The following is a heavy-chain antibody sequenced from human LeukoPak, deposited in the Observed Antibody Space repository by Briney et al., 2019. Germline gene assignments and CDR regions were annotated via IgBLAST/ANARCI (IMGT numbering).Heavy chain of an antibody. CDR1: GFTFSGYG. V-gene: IGHV3-30*02. J-gene: IGHJ4*02. Sequence: GGSLRLSCAASGFTFSGYGMHWVRQAPGKGLEWVTSIKYDGSNTYYADSVKGRFTISRDNAKNSLYLQMNSLRAEDTAVYYCARDQHIVVVTANPFDYWGQGTLVTVSS. CDR2: IKYDGSNT. CDR3: ARDQHIVVVTANPFDY. D-gene: IGHD2-21*02.